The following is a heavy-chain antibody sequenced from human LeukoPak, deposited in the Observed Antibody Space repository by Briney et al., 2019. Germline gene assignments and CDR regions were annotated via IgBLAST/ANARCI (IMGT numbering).Heavy chain of an antibody. CDR3: ARHGPLAARRNQNDAFDI. J-gene: IGHJ3*02. CDR2: IYTSGST. Sequence: SETLSLTCTVSGGSISSYYWSWIRQPPGKGLEWTGYIYTSGSTNYNPSLKSRVTISVDTSKNQFSLKLSSVTAADTAVYYCARHGPLAARRNQNDAFDIWGQGTMVTVSS. D-gene: IGHD6-6*01. V-gene: IGHV4-4*09. CDR1: GGSISSYY.